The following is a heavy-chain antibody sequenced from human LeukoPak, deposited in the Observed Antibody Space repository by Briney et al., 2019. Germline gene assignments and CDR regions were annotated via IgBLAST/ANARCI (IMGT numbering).Heavy chain of an antibody. CDR2: IIPIFGTA. CDR3: ARVADSSSSLDY. CDR1: GGTFSSYA. D-gene: IGHD6-6*01. Sequence: GSSVKVSCKASGGTFSSYAISWVRQAPGQGLDWMGGIIPIFGTANYAQKFQGRVTITTDESTSTAYMELSSLRSEDTAVYYCARVADSSSSLDYWGQGTLVTVSS. V-gene: IGHV1-69*05. J-gene: IGHJ4*02.